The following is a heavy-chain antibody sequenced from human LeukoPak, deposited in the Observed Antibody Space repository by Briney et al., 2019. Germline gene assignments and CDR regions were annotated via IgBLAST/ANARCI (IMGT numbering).Heavy chain of an antibody. Sequence: SETLSLTCAVSGYSISSGYYWGWIRQSPGKGLEWIGNIYHSGSIYYNPSLKSRVTISVDTSKNQFSLKLTSVTAADTAVYYCARGYCSSTSCYGNWFDPWGQGTLVTVSS. CDR3: ARGYCSSTSCYGNWFDP. D-gene: IGHD2-2*01. V-gene: IGHV4-38-2*01. CDR2: IYHSGSI. J-gene: IGHJ5*02. CDR1: GYSISSGYY.